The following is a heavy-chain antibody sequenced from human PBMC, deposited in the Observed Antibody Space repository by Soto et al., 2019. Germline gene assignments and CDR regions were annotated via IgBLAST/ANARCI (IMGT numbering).Heavy chain of an antibody. J-gene: IGHJ5*02. V-gene: IGHV3-30*04. CDR3: ARSAPGCSGGSCYNWFDP. D-gene: IGHD2-15*01. Sequence: GGSPRLSCAASGFTFSSYAMHWVRQAPGKGLEWVAVISYDGSNKYYADSVKGRFTISRDNSKNTLYLQMNSLRAEDTAVYYCARSAPGCSGGSCYNWFDPWGQGTLVTVSS. CDR2: ISYDGSNK. CDR1: GFTFSSYA.